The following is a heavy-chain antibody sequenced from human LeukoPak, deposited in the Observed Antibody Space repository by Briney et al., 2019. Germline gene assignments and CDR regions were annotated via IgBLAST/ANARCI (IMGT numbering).Heavy chain of an antibody. CDR3: ARAKGIAAAGIGWFDP. V-gene: IGHV4-34*01. Sequence: PSETLSLTCAVYGGSFSGYYWSWIRQPPGKGLEWIGEINHSGSTNYNPSLKSRVTISVDTSKNQFSLKLSSVTAADTAVYYCARAKGIAAAGIGWFDPWGQGTLVTVSS. CDR1: GGSFSGYY. J-gene: IGHJ5*02. CDR2: INHSGST. D-gene: IGHD6-13*01.